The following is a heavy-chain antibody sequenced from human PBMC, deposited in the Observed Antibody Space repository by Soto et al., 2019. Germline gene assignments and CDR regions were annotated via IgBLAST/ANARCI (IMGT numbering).Heavy chain of an antibody. V-gene: IGHV3-23*01. CDR3: ARKILGSTTRPEYWYFDL. CDR1: GSPFLTMA. J-gene: IGHJ2*01. CDR2: ISGGGDAT. Sequence: EVQLLESGGGWFHRGGPLNFSCAAPGSPFLTMALNWAAKAQGRGLEWVSSISGGGDATFFPDSVRGRFTFSRDNSKNTVTLQMNSLGVEDTAVYYCARKILGSTTRPEYWYFDLWGRGTLVTVSS. D-gene: IGHD7-27*01.